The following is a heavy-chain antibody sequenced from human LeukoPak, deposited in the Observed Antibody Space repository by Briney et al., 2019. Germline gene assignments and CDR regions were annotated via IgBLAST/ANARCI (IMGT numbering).Heavy chain of an antibody. CDR3: ASGYSYGYYYYYGMDV. V-gene: IGHV3-43*02. Sequence: SGGSLRLSCAASGFTFDDYAMHWVRQAPGKGLEWVSLISGDGASTYYADSVRGRFTISRDNSKNSLYLQMNSLRTEDTAVYYCASGYSYGYYYYYGMDVWGQGTTVTVSS. CDR1: GFTFDDYA. J-gene: IGHJ6*02. CDR2: ISGDGAST. D-gene: IGHD5-18*01.